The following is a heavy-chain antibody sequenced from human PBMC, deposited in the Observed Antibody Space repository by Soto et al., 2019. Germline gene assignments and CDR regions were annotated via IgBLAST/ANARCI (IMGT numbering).Heavy chain of an antibody. CDR1: GFTFSSYA. D-gene: IGHD3-22*01. Sequence: GGSLRLSCAASGFTFSSYAMRWVRQAPGKGLECVSAISGSGGSTYYADSVKGRFTIYRDNSKNTLYLQMNSLRAEDTAVYYCAKDIFGWFRGYFDYCGQGTRVTVSS. V-gene: IGHV3-23*01. CDR3: AKDIFGWFRGYFDY. J-gene: IGHJ4*02. CDR2: ISGSGGST.